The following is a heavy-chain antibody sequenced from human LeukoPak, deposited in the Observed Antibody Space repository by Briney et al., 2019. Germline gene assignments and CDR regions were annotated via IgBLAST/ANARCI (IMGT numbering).Heavy chain of an antibody. CDR1: GYTFTSYG. V-gene: IGHV1-18*01. CDR2: ISAYNGNT. Sequence: ASVKVSCKASGYTFTSYGISWVRQAPGQGLEWMGWISAYNGNTNYAQKLQGRVTMTTDTSTSTAYMELSSLRSEDTAVYYCASSYCSGGSCYPGSGMDVWGQGTMVTVSS. CDR3: ASSYCSGGSCYPGSGMDV. J-gene: IGHJ6*02. D-gene: IGHD2-15*01.